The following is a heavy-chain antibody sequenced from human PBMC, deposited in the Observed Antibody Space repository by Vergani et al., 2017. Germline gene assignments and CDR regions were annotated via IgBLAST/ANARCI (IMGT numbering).Heavy chain of an antibody. D-gene: IGHD6-19*01. CDR1: GFTLNTYD. CDR2: IRYDGSNT. V-gene: IGHV3-30*02. J-gene: IGHJ4*02. Sequence: QVQILQSGGGVVQPGGSLRLSCTLSGFTLNTYDIHWVRQAPGKGLEWVSFIRYDGSNTYYADSVKGRFTISRDNSKNTLFLQMNSLRPEDTAVYYCARDTVTGSRYFDYWGQGTLVTVSS. CDR3: ARDTVTGSRYFDY.